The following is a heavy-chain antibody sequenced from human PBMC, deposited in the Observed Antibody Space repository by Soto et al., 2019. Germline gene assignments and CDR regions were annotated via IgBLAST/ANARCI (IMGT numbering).Heavy chain of an antibody. V-gene: IGHV3-23*01. Sequence: AAGSLRLSCTVSGVTLSNYAMNWDSQAPGNGLEWVSSLSGSGGTTYYADSVKGRLIIPRDNSKNTLYLLMNSLRAEDTALYYCAKQRADYGSGADTFYFDSWGQGALVTVSS. CDR3: AKQRADYGSGADTFYFDS. J-gene: IGHJ4*02. CDR2: LSGSGGTT. D-gene: IGHD3-10*01. CDR1: GVTLSNYA.